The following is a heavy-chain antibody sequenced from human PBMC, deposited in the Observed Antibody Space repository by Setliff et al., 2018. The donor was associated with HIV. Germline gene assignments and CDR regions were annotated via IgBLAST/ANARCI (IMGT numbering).Heavy chain of an antibody. Sequence: GESLKISCKGSGYSFPNYWIGWVRQTPGKGLEWMGIIYPDDSDTRYSPSFQGQVTISADKSISTAYLQWSSLKASDTAMYYCARIWFGAQDAFDIWGQGTMVTVSS. J-gene: IGHJ3*02. D-gene: IGHD3-10*01. CDR2: IYPDDSDT. CDR1: GYSFPNYW. CDR3: ARIWFGAQDAFDI. V-gene: IGHV5-51*01.